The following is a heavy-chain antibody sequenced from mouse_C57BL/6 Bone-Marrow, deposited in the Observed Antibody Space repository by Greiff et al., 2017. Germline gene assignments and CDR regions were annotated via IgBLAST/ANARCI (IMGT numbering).Heavy chain of an antibody. V-gene: IGHV5-6*01. Sequence: EVQLQESGGDLVKPGGSLKLSCAASGFTFSSYGLSWVRQTPDKRLEWVANISSGGSYTYYPDSVKGRFTISRDQAKNTLYLQMSSLKSAETAMSYCACGGESYYGYSAMDYWGQGTSVTVSS. CDR3: ACGGESYYGYSAMDY. CDR1: GFTFSSYG. CDR2: ISSGGSYT. D-gene: IGHD1-1*01. J-gene: IGHJ4*01.